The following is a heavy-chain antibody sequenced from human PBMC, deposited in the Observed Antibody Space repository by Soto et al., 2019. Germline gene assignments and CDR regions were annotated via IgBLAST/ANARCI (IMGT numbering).Heavy chain of an antibody. CDR3: ARDKLGSSRYGMDV. J-gene: IGHJ6*02. CDR1: GYTFTGYY. CDR2: INPNSGGT. Sequence: ASVKVSCKASGYTFTGYYMHWLRQAPGQGLEWMGWINPNSGGTNYAQKFQGWVTMTRDTSISTAYMELSRLRSDDTAVYYCARDKLGSSRYGMDVWGQGTTVTVSS. V-gene: IGHV1-2*04. D-gene: IGHD6-19*01.